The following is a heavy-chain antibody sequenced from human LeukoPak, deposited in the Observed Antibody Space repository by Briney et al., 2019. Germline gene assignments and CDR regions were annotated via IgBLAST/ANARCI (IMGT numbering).Heavy chain of an antibody. CDR1: GYTFTGHY. D-gene: IGHD6-19*01. Sequence: ASVKVSCKASGYTFTGHYMHWVRQAPGQGLEWMGWINPNNGGTNYAQKFQGRVAMTRDTSISTAYMELSRLTSDDTAVYYCASVYSSGWYYDYWGQGTLVTVSS. CDR2: INPNNGGT. V-gene: IGHV1-2*02. CDR3: ASVYSSGWYYDY. J-gene: IGHJ4*02.